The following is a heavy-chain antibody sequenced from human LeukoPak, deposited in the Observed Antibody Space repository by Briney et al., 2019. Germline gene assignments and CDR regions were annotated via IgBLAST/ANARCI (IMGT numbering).Heavy chain of an antibody. CDR2: ISYDGSNK. Sequence: GGSLRLSCAASGFTFSSYGMHWVRQAPGKGLEWVAVISYDGSNKYYADSVKGRFTISRDNSKNTLYLQMNSLRAEDTAVYYCAREGWELPYDAFDIWGQGTMVTVSS. V-gene: IGHV3-30*03. D-gene: IGHD1-26*01. CDR1: GFTFSSYG. J-gene: IGHJ3*02. CDR3: AREGWELPYDAFDI.